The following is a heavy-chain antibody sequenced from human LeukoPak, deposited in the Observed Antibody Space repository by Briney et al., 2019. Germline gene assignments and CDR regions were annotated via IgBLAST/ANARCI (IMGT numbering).Heavy chain of an antibody. CDR3: ARVLSDSRDDVFDY. CDR2: INQDGNEK. CDR1: GFSISSYY. D-gene: IGHD1-1*01. J-gene: IGHJ4*02. Sequence: GGSLRLSCAASGFSISSYYMSWVRQAPGKGLEWVSNINQDGNEKNYVESVKGRFTISRDNAKNSLDLQLNSLRAEDPAVFYVARVLSDSRDDVFDYWGQGTLVTVSS. V-gene: IGHV3-7*01.